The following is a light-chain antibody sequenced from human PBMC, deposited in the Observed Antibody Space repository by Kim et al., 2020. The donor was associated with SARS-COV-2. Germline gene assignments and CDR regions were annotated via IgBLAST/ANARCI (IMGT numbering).Light chain of an antibody. Sequence: LSPGERATLSSRASQSIGSGYLAWYQQNPGQAPRLLIYGASSRATGIPDRFSGSESGTDSTLTISRLEPEDFAMYYCQQYYSSPATFGQGTKLEI. CDR2: GAS. J-gene: IGKJ2*01. CDR1: QSIGSGY. V-gene: IGKV3-20*01. CDR3: QQYYSSPAT.